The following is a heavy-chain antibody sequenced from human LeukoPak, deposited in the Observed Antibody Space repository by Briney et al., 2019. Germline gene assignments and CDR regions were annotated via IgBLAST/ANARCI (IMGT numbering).Heavy chain of an antibody. Sequence: GGSLRLSCAASGFTFSNYAMTWVRQAPGKGLEWVSTISPTGSTPYYADSVKGRFTISRDNSKNTLYLQMNSLRAEDTAVYYCAKRIAAPPRSFDYWGQGILVTVSS. CDR1: GFTFSNYA. V-gene: IGHV3-23*01. CDR3: AKRIAAPPRSFDY. D-gene: IGHD6-6*01. CDR2: ISPTGSTP. J-gene: IGHJ4*02.